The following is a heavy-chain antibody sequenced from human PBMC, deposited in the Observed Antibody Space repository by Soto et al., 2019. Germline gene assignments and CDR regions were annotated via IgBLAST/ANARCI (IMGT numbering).Heavy chain of an antibody. J-gene: IGHJ4*02. CDR2: IYHSVTS. CDR1: GASISSGGYS. V-gene: IGHV4-30-2*01. CDR3: ASDRKYFDY. Sequence: QLQLQESGSGPVKPSQTLSLTCTVSGASISSGGYSWSWIRQPPGKGLEWIGYIYHSVTSNYNPSLKSRVTISVDRSKNQFSLKLNSVTAADTAVYYCASDRKYFDYWGQGTLVTVSS.